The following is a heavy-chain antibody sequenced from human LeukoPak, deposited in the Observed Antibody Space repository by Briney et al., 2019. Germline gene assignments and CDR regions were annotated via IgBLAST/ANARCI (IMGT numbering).Heavy chain of an antibody. Sequence: ASVKVSCKASGYTFTSYGIRWVRQAPGQGLEWMGWISAYNGNTNYAQKLQGRVTITTDTSTSTAYMELTSLRSDDTAVYFCARSEVVPAAISYFDYWGQGTLVTVSS. CDR3: ARSEVVPAAISYFDY. CDR1: GYTFTSYG. CDR2: ISAYNGNT. J-gene: IGHJ4*02. V-gene: IGHV1-18*01. D-gene: IGHD2-2*02.